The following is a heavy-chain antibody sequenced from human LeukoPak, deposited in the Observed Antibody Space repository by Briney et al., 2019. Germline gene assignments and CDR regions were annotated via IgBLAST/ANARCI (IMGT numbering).Heavy chain of an antibody. CDR1: GFTFSNYN. CDR2: IRSSTTYV. J-gene: IGHJ4*02. Sequence: GGSLRLSCAASGFTFSNYNMNWVRQAPGKGLEWVSSIRSSTTYVYYADSVKGRFTISRDNAKNSLYLQMNSLRAEDTAVYYCARDSLTMIVGRQKKGLNYWGQGTLGTVP. CDR3: ARDSLTMIVGRQKKGLNY. V-gene: IGHV3-21*01. D-gene: IGHD3-22*01.